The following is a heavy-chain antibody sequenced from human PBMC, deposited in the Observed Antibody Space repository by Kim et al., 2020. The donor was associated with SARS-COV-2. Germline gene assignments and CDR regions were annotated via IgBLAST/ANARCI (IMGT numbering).Heavy chain of an antibody. V-gene: IGHV4-59*08. CDR1: GGSINSYY. Sequence: SETLSLTCTVSGGSINSYYWIWIRQPPGGRLEYIGYVSYSGITDYNPSLGNRVTVSVDTSKNQFFLNLQSVTAADTALYYCARRGPGAGTINDVFDIWGQGTMVTVSS. D-gene: IGHD4-17*01. J-gene: IGHJ3*02. CDR3: ARRGPGAGTINDVFDI. CDR2: VSYSGIT.